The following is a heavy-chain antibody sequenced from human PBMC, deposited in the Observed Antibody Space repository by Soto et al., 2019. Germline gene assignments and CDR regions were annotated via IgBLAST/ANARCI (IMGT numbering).Heavy chain of an antibody. V-gene: IGHV4-34*01. CDR1: GGSFSSYQ. Sequence: SETLSLTCAVRGGSFSSYQWSWIRQTPGQGLEWIGEINHSGTTKYNPSLKSRVSMSVDTSRKEFSLRLTSVTAADTAVYYCARGWRFDPWGQGTLVTVSS. D-gene: IGHD3-3*01. CDR3: ARGWRFDP. CDR2: INHSGTT. J-gene: IGHJ5*02.